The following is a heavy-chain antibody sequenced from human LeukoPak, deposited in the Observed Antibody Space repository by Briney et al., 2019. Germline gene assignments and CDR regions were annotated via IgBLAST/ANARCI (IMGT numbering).Heavy chain of an antibody. CDR3: ARLTRLSTSPDRYYLDY. D-gene: IGHD6-6*01. CDR2: IYTSGGT. V-gene: IGHV4-4*09. Sequence: SVTLSLTCTVSGDSISSYYWSWIRQPPGKGLEWIGYIYTSGGTNYIPSLKGRVTISIDTSKNQFSLKLSSVTAADSAVYYCARLTRLSTSPDRYYLDYRGQGTLVTVSS. CDR1: GDSISSYY. J-gene: IGHJ4*02.